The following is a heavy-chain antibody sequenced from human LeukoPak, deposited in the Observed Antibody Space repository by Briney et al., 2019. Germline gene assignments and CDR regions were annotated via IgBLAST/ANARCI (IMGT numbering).Heavy chain of an antibody. Sequence: KPSETLSLTCTVSGGSISSYYWSWIRQPPGKGLEWIGYIYYSGSTNYNPSLKSRVTISVDTSKNQFSLKLSSVTAADTAVYYCARDGDYGDLDYWGQGTLVTVSS. CDR2: IYYSGST. CDR3: ARDGDYGDLDY. V-gene: IGHV4-59*01. D-gene: IGHD4-17*01. J-gene: IGHJ4*02. CDR1: GGSISSYY.